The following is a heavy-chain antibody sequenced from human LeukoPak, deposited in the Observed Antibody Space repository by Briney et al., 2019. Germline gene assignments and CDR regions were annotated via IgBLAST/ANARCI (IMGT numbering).Heavy chain of an antibody. CDR2: ISAYNGNT. CDR1: GYTFTSYG. J-gene: IGHJ4*02. D-gene: IGHD3-22*01. Sequence: ASVKVSCKASGYTFTSYGISWVRQAPGQGLEWMGWISAYNGNTNYAQKLQGRVTMTTDTSTSTAYMERRSLRSDGTAVYYCAREDDSSGYVGYWGQGTLVTVSS. V-gene: IGHV1-18*01. CDR3: AREDDSSGYVGY.